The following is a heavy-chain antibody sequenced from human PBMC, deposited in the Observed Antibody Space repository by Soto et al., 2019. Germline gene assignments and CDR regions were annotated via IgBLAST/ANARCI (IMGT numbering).Heavy chain of an antibody. CDR3: ARSTYYYDSSGYTFDP. J-gene: IGHJ5*02. Sequence: GGSLRLSCAASGFTFSSYAMHWVRQAPGKGLEWVAVISYDGSNKYYADSVKGRFTISRDNSKNTLYLQMNSLRAEDTAVYYCARSTYYYDSSGYTFDPWGQGTLVTVSS. D-gene: IGHD3-22*01. CDR2: ISYDGSNK. CDR1: GFTFSSYA. V-gene: IGHV3-30-3*01.